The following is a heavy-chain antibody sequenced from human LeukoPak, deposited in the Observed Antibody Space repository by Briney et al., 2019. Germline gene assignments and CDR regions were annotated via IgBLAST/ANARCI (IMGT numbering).Heavy chain of an antibody. J-gene: IGHJ4*02. V-gene: IGHV1-69*13. CDR3: ARGVGSYDSSVIITEEVYFDY. CDR2: IIPIFGTA. Sequence: GASVKVSCKASGGTFSSYAFSWVRPAPGQGLEWMGGIIPIFGTANYAQKFQGRVTITADESTTTAYMELSSLRAEDTAVYYCARGVGSYDSSVIITEEVYFDYWGQGTLVTVSS. CDR1: GGTFSSYA. D-gene: IGHD3-22*01.